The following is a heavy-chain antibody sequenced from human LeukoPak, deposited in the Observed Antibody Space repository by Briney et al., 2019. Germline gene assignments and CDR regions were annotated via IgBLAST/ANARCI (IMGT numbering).Heavy chain of an antibody. D-gene: IGHD3-9*01. CDR1: GGTFSSYA. Sequence: ASVKVSCKASGGTFSSYAISWVRQAPGQGLEWMGGIIPIFGTANYAQKFQGRVTITADESTSTAYMELSSLRSEDTAVYYCARDPRPTYDILTGYNWFDPWGQGTLVTVSS. V-gene: IGHV1-69*01. J-gene: IGHJ5*02. CDR2: IIPIFGTA. CDR3: ARDPRPTYDILTGYNWFDP.